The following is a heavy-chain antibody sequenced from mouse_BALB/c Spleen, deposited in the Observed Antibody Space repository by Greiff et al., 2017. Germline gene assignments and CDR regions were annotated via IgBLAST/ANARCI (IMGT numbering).Heavy chain of an antibody. V-gene: IGHV1-39*01. CDR2: IDPYYGGT. Sequence: EVKLQESGPELEKPGASVKISCKASGYSFTGYNMNWVKQSNGKSLEWIGNIDPYYGGTSYNQKFKGKATLTVDKSSSTAYMQLKSLTSEDSAVYYCARGGNYPYYYAMDYWGQGTSVTVSS. D-gene: IGHD2-1*01. CDR3: ARGGNYPYYYAMDY. CDR1: GYSFTGYN. J-gene: IGHJ4*01.